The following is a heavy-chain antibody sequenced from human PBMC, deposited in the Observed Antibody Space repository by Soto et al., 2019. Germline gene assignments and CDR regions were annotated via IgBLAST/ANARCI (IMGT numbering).Heavy chain of an antibody. CDR2: LYSGGTT. Sequence: GSLRLSCAASVFTFSTNYMNWVRQAPGKGLEWVSVLYSGGTTIYADSVKGRFTISRDISKNTLYLQMNSLRAEDTAVYYCARYYDSSGLTMGAFDIWGQGTMVTVSS. V-gene: IGHV3-53*01. CDR3: ARYYDSSGLTMGAFDI. CDR1: VFTFSTNY. D-gene: IGHD3-22*01. J-gene: IGHJ3*02.